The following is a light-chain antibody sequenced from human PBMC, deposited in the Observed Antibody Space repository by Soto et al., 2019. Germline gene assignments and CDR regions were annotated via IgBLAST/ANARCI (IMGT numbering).Light chain of an antibody. J-gene: IGKJ4*01. Sequence: DIQMTQSPSXLSXXXXDXXXVTXRASQTISSWLAWYQQKPGKAPKLLIYKASTLKSGVPSRFSGSGSGTDFTLTISSLQPEDFATYYCQQYNSYPLTFGGGTKVDIK. CDR2: KAS. V-gene: IGKV1-5*03. CDR3: QQYNSYPLT. CDR1: QTISSW.